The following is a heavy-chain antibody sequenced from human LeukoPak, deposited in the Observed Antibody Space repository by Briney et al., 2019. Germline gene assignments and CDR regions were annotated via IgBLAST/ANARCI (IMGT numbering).Heavy chain of an antibody. V-gene: IGHV3-74*01. Sequence: GGSLRLSCAASGFTFSSYWMHWVRQAPGKGLVWVSRINSDGSSASYADFVKGRFTISRDNAKNTLYLQMNSLRAEDTAVYYCARDVRGYSSGWFDYWGQGTLVTVSS. CDR3: ARDVRGYSSGWFDY. CDR2: INSDGSSA. CDR1: GFTFSSYW. D-gene: IGHD6-19*01. J-gene: IGHJ4*02.